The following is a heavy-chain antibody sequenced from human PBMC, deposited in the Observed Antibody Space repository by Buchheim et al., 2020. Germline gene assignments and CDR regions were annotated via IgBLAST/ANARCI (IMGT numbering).Heavy chain of an antibody. CDR2: ISSSSSYT. CDR1: GFTFSDYY. D-gene: IGHD6-6*01. CDR3: ARAVSSSAPGGRSYYYYGMDV. J-gene: IGHJ6*02. Sequence: QVQLVESGGGLVKPGGSLRLSCAASGFTFSDYYMSWIRQAPGKGLEWVSYISSSSSYTNYADSVKGRFTISRDNAKNYLYIQMNSLRAEDTAVYYCARAVSSSAPGGRSYYYYGMDVWGQGTT. V-gene: IGHV3-11*05.